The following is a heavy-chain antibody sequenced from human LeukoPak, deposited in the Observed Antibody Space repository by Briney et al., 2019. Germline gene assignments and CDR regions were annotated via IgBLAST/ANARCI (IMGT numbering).Heavy chain of an antibody. Sequence: SETLSLTCTVSGASVSSGSYYWSWIRQPPGRGLEWIGYIYYSGSTNYNPSLKSRVTISVDTSKNQFSLKLSSVTAADTAVYYCARGSRGYSYGWGQGTLVTVSS. D-gene: IGHD5-18*01. CDR2: IYYSGST. V-gene: IGHV4-61*01. J-gene: IGHJ4*02. CDR1: GASVSSGSYY. CDR3: ARGSRGYSYG.